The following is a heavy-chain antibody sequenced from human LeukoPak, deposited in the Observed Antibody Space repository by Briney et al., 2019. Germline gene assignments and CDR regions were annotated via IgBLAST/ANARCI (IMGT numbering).Heavy chain of an antibody. CDR3: ARHSIVGQWLVPFDY. CDR2: IYYSGST. CDR1: GGSISSYY. Sequence: SETLSLTCTVSGGSISSYYRSWIRQPPGKGLEWIGYIYYSGSTNYNPSLKSRVTISVDTSKNQFSLKLSSVTAADTAVYYCARHSIVGQWLVPFDYWGQGTLVTVSS. J-gene: IGHJ4*02. D-gene: IGHD6-19*01. V-gene: IGHV4-59*08.